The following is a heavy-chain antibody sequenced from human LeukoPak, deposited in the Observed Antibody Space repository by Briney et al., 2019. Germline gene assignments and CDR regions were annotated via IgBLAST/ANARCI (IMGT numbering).Heavy chain of an antibody. Sequence: ASETLSLTCTVSGGSISSYYWSWIRQPPGKGLEWIGYIYYSGSTNYNPSLKSRVTISVDTSKNQFSLKLSSVTAADTAVYYCARERGIAVAGTGYFDYWGQGTLVTVSS. V-gene: IGHV4-59*01. CDR2: IYYSGST. J-gene: IGHJ4*02. CDR1: GGSISSYY. CDR3: ARERGIAVAGTGYFDY. D-gene: IGHD6-19*01.